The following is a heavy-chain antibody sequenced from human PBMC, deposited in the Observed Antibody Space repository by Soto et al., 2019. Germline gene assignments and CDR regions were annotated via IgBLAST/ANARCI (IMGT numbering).Heavy chain of an antibody. V-gene: IGHV1-69*13. CDR1: GGTFSSYA. Sequence: ASVKVSCKASGGTFSSYAISWVRQAPGQGLEWMGGIXPIXXTXXXXXKXXGRVTITADESTSTAYMELSSLRSEDTAVYYCARESGYSYASDAFDIWGQGTMVTVSS. D-gene: IGHD5-18*01. CDR3: ARESGYSYASDAFDI. CDR2: IXPIXXTX. J-gene: IGHJ3*02.